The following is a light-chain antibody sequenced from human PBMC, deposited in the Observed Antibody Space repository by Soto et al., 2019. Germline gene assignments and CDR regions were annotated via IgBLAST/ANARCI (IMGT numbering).Light chain of an antibody. J-gene: IGKJ5*01. V-gene: IGKV3-20*01. Sequence: IGFAHSPSTQTFSPVESATVSCRPSQSVSSSYLAWYQQKPGQAPRLLIYGASSRATGIPDRFSGSGSGTDFTLTISRLEPEDFAVYYCQQYGSSPVTFGQGTRLEIK. CDR3: QQYGSSPVT. CDR2: GAS. CDR1: QSVSSSY.